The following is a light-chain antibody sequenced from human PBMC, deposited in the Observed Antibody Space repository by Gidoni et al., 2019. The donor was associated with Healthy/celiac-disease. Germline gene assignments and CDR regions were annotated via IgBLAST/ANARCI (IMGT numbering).Light chain of an antibody. CDR1: SSDVVSYNL. CDR3: CSYAGSSTS. J-gene: IGLJ2*01. V-gene: IGLV2-23*02. Sequence: QSALTQPTSGSGSPGQSITISCTGTSSDVVSYNLVSWYQQHPGKAPKLMISEVSKRPSGVSNRFSGSKSGNTASLTISGLQAEDEADYYCCSYAGSSTSFGGGTKLTVL. CDR2: EVS.